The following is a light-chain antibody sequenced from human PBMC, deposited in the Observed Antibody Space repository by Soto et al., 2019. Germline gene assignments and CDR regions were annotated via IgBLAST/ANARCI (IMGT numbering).Light chain of an antibody. CDR3: MQTVQTRT. CDR2: MGS. J-gene: IGKJ1*01. V-gene: IGKV2-28*01. Sequence: DIVVTQSPLFLPVTPGEPASISCRSSQSLVHSNGYNYLDWYVQKPGQSPQVLIYMGSNRAPVVPDRFSGSGSGTDFTLKISRVEAEDVGVYYCMQTVQTRTFGQGTKVEI. CDR1: QSLVHSNGYNY.